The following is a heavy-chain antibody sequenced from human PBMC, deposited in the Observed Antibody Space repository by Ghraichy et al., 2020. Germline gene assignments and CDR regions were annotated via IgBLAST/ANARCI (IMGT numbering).Heavy chain of an antibody. CDR2: ISIYTGNT. J-gene: IGHJ4*02. V-gene: IGHV1-18*04. D-gene: IGHD2-21*01. CDR3: AREVDGIYCDY. Sequence: ASVKVSCKASGYTFTSYGITWVRQAPGQGLESMGWISIYTGNTKYAQKFQGRVTMTTDTSTSTAYMEVRSLRSDDTAVYYCAREVDGIYCDYWGQGTLVTVSS. CDR1: GYTFTSYG.